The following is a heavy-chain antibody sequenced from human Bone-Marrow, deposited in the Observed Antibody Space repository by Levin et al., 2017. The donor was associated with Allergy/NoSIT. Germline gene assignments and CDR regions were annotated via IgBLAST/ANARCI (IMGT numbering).Heavy chain of an antibody. CDR2: ISSSSSYI. D-gene: IGHD6-19*01. J-gene: IGHJ4*02. V-gene: IGHV3-21*01. CDR1: GFTFSSYS. CDR3: ARDFTAVAGIG. Sequence: GGSLRLSCAASGFTFSSYSMNWVRQAPGKGLEWVSSISSSSSYIYYADSVKGRFTISRDNAKNSLYLQMNSLRAEDTAVYYCARDFTAVAGIGWGQGTLVTVSS.